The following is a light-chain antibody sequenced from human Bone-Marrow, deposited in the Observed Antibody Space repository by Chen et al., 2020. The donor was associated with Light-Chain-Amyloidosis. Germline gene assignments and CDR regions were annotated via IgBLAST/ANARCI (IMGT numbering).Light chain of an antibody. V-gene: IGLV2-14*03. J-gene: IGLJ2*01. Sequence: QSAVTQPASVSGSPGQSITISCTGTSSDVDSSEFVSWYQQHPGKAPQLIIFDVSNRPSGVSSRLSGSKSGNTASLFISGLQAEDEADYYCCSQTTYSTLKVFGGGTKLTVL. CDR1: SSDVDSSEF. CDR3: CSQTTYSTLKV. CDR2: DVS.